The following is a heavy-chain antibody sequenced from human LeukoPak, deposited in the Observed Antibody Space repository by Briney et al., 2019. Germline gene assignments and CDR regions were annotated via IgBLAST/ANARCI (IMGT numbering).Heavy chain of an antibody. V-gene: IGHV1-46*01. Sequence: GASVKVSCKASGYTFTTYYIHWVRQAPGQGIEWMGIINPTGGSTTYAQKFQGRVTMTRDTSTSTVFMEVNSLRSEDTAVYYCALYSSTWYWGQGTLVTVSA. CDR1: GYTFTTYY. J-gene: IGHJ4*02. CDR2: INPTGGST. D-gene: IGHD6-13*01. CDR3: ALYSSTWY.